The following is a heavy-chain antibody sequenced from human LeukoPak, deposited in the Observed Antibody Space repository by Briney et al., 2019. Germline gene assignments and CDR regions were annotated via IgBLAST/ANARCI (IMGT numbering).Heavy chain of an antibody. D-gene: IGHD1-26*01. J-gene: IGHJ4*02. CDR1: GFTSNTYW. V-gene: IGHV3-74*03. Sequence: GGSLRLSCAASGFTSNTYWMYWVRQGSGKGLVWVSRISSDGSRTEYADSVEGRFTISRDNAKNTLYLQMDSLRAEDTAVYYCARGPSHSGSYFVYWGQGTLVTVSS. CDR3: ARGPSHSGSYFVY. CDR2: ISSDGSRT.